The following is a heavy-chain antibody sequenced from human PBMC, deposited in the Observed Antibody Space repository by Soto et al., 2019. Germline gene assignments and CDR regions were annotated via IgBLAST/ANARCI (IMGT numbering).Heavy chain of an antibody. CDR1: GYTLTELS. CDR2: FDPEDGET. Sequence: ASVKVSCKVSGYTLTELSMHWVRQARGKGLEWMGGFDPEDGETIYAQKFQGRVTMTEDTSTDTAYMELSSLRSEDTAVYYCATDILTGSYDAFDIWGQGTMVTVSS. CDR3: ATDILTGSYDAFDI. V-gene: IGHV1-24*01. D-gene: IGHD3-9*01. J-gene: IGHJ3*02.